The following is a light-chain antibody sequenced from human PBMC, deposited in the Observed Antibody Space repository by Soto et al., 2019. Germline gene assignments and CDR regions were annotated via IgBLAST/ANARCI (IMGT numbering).Light chain of an antibody. CDR2: KAS. CDR3: QQYNTYWYT. J-gene: IGKJ2*01. Sequence: DIQMTQSPSTLSASVGDRVTITCRASQSIGSWLAWYQQKPGKAPKLLIYKASSLESGVPSRFSGSGSGTAFNLNNSNLQPDDFATYYRQQYNTYWYTFGQGTKLEIK. CDR1: QSIGSW. V-gene: IGKV1-5*03.